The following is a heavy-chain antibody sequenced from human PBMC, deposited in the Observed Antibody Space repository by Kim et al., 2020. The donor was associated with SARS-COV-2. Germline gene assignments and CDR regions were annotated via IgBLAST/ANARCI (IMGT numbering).Heavy chain of an antibody. J-gene: IGHJ5*02. Sequence: SETLSLTCAVSGDSINSDGYSWSWIRQPPGLGLEWIGYLYYTGTNYYNPSLKSRVTISVDMSKNQFSLRLSSVTAADTAVYYCARATQRIVVVPAGLDP. CDR1: GDSINSDGYS. D-gene: IGHD2-2*01. CDR3: ARATQRIVVVPAGLDP. CDR2: LYYTGTN. V-gene: IGHV4-30-4*07.